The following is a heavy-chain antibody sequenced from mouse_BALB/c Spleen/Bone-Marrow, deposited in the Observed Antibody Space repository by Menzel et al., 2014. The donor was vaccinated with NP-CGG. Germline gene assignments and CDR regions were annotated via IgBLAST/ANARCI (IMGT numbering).Heavy chain of an antibody. CDR2: ISSGGSYT. Sequence: EVQGVESGGGLVRPGGSLKLSCAASGFIFSYYAMSWVRRSPEKRLEWVAEISSGGSYTYYPDTVTGRFTISRDNAKNTLYLEMSSLRSEDTAMYYCTRDRGDYWGQGTSVTVSS. V-gene: IGHV5-9-4*01. CDR3: TRDRGDY. J-gene: IGHJ4*01. D-gene: IGHD3-1*01. CDR1: GFIFSYYA.